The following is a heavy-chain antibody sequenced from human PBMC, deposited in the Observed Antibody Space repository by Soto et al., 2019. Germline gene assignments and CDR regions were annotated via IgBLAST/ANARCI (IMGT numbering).Heavy chain of an antibody. CDR2: INPNSGGT. V-gene: IGHV1-2*04. J-gene: IGHJ4*02. CDR3: ARRTVPIGVQGYCSGGSCYLGGYDY. CDR1: GYTFTGYY. D-gene: IGHD2-15*01. Sequence: ASVKVSCKASGYTFTGYYMHWVRQAPGQGLEWMGWINPNSGGTNYAQKFQGWVTMTRETSISTAYMELSRLRSDDTAVYYCARRTVPIGVQGYCSGGSCYLGGYDYWGQGTLVTVSS.